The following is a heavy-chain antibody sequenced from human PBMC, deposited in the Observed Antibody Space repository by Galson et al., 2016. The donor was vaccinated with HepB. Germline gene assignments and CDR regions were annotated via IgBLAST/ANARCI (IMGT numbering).Heavy chain of an antibody. Sequence: SLRLSCAASGFAFNTYWMRWVRHAPGKGLEWVANIKQDASETYYVDSVKGRFTISRDNAKNSLYLQMNSLTADDTAVYYCARDYRHCGADPMGAQGTLVTVSS. CDR3: ARDYRHCGADPM. D-gene: IGHD2-21*02. CDR2: IKQDASET. J-gene: IGHJ4*02. V-gene: IGHV3-7*01. CDR1: GFAFNTYW.